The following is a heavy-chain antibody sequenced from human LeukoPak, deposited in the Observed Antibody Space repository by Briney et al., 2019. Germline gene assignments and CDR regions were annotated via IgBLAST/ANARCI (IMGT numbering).Heavy chain of an antibody. CDR2: IYSIGNT. V-gene: IGHV4-59*11. Sequence: SETLSLACTVSAGSITSLYWGWIRHPPGNGLVWIGYIYSIGNTQYNISLQSRISISVDTSNKTFSRNLSSVTAADTAVYYCARVRAGFGECDYWGQGTLVTVSS. CDR1: AGSITSLY. J-gene: IGHJ4*02. CDR3: ARVRAGFGECDY. D-gene: IGHD3-10*01.